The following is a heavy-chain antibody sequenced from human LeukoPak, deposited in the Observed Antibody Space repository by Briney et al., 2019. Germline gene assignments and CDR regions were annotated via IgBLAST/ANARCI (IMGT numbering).Heavy chain of an antibody. J-gene: IGHJ4*02. CDR1: GFTFSSYW. V-gene: IGHV3-7*01. CDR3: ARTTYYDFWSGYHLDY. Sequence: GGSLRLSCAASGFTFSSYWMSWVRQAPGKGLEWVANIKQDGSEKYYVDSVKGRFTISRDNAKNSLYLQMNSLRAEDTAVYYCARTTYYDFWSGYHLDYWGQGTLVTVSS. D-gene: IGHD3-3*01. CDR2: IKQDGSEK.